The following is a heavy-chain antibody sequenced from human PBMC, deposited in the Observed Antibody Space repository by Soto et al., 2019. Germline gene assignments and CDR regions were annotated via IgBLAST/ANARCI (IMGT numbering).Heavy chain of an antibody. CDR1: GFTVSSNY. D-gene: IGHD5-12*01. V-gene: IGHV3-66*01. CDR3: AEILDIVATIRGLAFDI. Sequence: EVQLVESGGGLVQPGGSLRLSCAASGFTVSSNYMSWVRQAPGKGLEWVSVIYSGGSTYYADSVKGRFTISRDNSKNTLYLKMNSLRAEDTAVYYCAEILDIVATIRGLAFDIWGQGTMVTVSS. J-gene: IGHJ3*02. CDR2: IYSGGST.